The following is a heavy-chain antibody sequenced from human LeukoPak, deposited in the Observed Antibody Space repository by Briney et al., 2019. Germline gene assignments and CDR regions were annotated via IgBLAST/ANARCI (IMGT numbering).Heavy chain of an antibody. D-gene: IGHD3-10*01. CDR2: ISWNSGSI. CDR3: AKATMGPGSYLDGMDV. V-gene: IGHV3-9*01. J-gene: IGHJ6*02. Sequence: GRSLRLSCAASGFTFDDYAMHWVRHAPGKGLEWVSGISWNSGSIGYADSVKGRFTISRDNAKNSLYLQMNSLRAEDTALYYCAKATMGPGSYLDGMDVWGQGTTVTVSS. CDR1: GFTFDDYA.